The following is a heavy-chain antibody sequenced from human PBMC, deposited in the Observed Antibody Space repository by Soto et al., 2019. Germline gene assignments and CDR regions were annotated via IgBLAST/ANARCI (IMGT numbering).Heavy chain of an antibody. J-gene: IGHJ4*02. CDR1: GGSFSGYY. CDR2: INHSGST. CDR3: AGRRKPRYCSSTSCYALDY. D-gene: IGHD2-2*01. Sequence: PSETLSLTCAVYGGSFSGYYWSWIRQPPGKGLEWIGEINHSGSTNYNPSLKSRVTISVDTSKNQFSLKLSSVTAADTAVYYCAGRRKPRYCSSTSCYALDYWGQGTLVTVSS. V-gene: IGHV4-34*01.